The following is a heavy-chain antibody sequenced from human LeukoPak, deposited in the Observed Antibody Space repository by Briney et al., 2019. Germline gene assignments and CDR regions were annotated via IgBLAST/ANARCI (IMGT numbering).Heavy chain of an antibody. CDR1: GFTFSSYG. CDR3: TRGYYDSSGSIDC. CDR2: IWYDGSNK. V-gene: IGHV3-33*01. D-gene: IGHD3-22*01. J-gene: IGHJ4*02. Sequence: PGGSLRLSCAASGFTFSSYGMHWVRQAPGKGLEWVAVIWYDGSNKYYADSVKGRFTISRDNSKNTLYLQMNSLRAEDTAVYYCTRGYYDSSGSIDCWGQGTLVTVSS.